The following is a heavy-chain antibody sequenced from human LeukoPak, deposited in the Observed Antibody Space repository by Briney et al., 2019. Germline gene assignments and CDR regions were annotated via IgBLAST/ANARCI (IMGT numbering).Heavy chain of an antibody. J-gene: IGHJ4*02. V-gene: IGHV1-69*06. CDR2: IIPIFGTA. D-gene: IGHD1-26*01. CDR3: ALGRWELGMYFDY. Sequence: ASVKVSCKASGGTFSSYAISWVRQAPGQGLEWMGGIIPIFGTANYAQKFQGRVTITADKSTSTAYMELSSLRSEDTAVYYCALGRWELGMYFDYWGQGTLVTVSS. CDR1: GGTFSSYA.